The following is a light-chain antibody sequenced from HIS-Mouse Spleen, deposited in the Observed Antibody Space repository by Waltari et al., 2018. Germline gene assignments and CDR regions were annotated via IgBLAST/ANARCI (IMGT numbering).Light chain of an antibody. V-gene: IGLV3-1*01. CDR3: QAWDSSNV. CDR2: QDS. J-gene: IGLJ2*01. CDR1: KLGDKY. Sequence: SYELTQPPSVSVSPGQTASITCSGDKLGDKYACWYQQKPGQSPVLVIYQDSKRPSGIPERVSGSNSGNTATLTISGTQAMDEADYYCQAWDSSNVFGGGTKLTVL.